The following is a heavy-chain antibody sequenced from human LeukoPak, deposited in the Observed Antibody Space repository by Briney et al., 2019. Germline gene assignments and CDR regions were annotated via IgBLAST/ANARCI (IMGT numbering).Heavy chain of an antibody. CDR1: GFTFSSFT. J-gene: IGHJ4*02. V-gene: IGHV3-21*01. CDR2: ISSSSSYI. D-gene: IGHD1-26*01. CDR3: ARAIVGATTPGY. Sequence: PGGSLRLSCTVSGFTFSSFTMTWVRQAPGKGLEWVSSISSSSSYIYYADSVKGRFTISRDNAKNSLYLQMNSLRAEDTAVYYCARAIVGATTPGYWGQGTLVTVSS.